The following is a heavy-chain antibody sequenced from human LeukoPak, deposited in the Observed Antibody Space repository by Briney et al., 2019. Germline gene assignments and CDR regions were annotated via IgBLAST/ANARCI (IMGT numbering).Heavy chain of an antibody. V-gene: IGHV3-73*01. Sequence: PGGSLRLSCAASGFTFSGSAMHWVRQASGKGLEWVGRIRSKANSYATAYAASVKGRFTISRDDSKNTAYLQMNSLKTEDTAVYYCTRSRFGEFYYYYGMDVWGQGTTVTVSS. CDR1: GFTFSGSA. CDR3: TRSRFGEFYYYYGMDV. J-gene: IGHJ6*02. D-gene: IGHD3-10*01. CDR2: IRSKANSYAT.